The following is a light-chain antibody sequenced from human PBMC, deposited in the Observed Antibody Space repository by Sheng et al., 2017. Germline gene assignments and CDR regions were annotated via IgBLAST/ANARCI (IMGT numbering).Light chain of an antibody. Sequence: DIQMTQSPSTLSASVGDRVTITCRASQSISSWLAWYQQKPGKAPKLLIYKASSLESGVPSRFSGSGSGTEFTLTISSLQSEDFATYYCQQYYSYPPTFGQGTKVEIK. CDR3: QQYYSYPPT. CDR1: QSISSW. J-gene: IGKJ1*01. V-gene: IGKV1-5*03. CDR2: KAS.